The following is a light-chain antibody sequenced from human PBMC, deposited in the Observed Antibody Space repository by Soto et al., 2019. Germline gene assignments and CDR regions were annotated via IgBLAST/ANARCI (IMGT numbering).Light chain of an antibody. CDR3: QQYGSSPYT. Sequence: IQLTQSPSSLSASVGDRVTITCRASQDISGYVAWYQQRPGRAPQLLIYAASALQTGVPSRFSGSGSGTDFTLTITSLQPEDFAVYYCQQYGSSPYTFGLGTKLEIK. J-gene: IGKJ2*01. V-gene: IGKV1-9*01. CDR1: QDISGY. CDR2: AAS.